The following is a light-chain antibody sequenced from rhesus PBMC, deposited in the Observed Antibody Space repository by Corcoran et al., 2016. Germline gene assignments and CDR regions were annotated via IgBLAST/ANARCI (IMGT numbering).Light chain of an antibody. Sequence: EIVLTQSPTSMAVSQGERVTISCTASSSVSTSYLHWYQQKPGFPQRLLVYRTSSLSSGVPARFSGSGSGTSYTLTISSMEAEDAANYYCQQGNSIPWTFGQGTKVEIK. CDR3: QQGNSIPWT. CDR2: RTS. J-gene: IGKJ1*01. CDR1: SSVSTS. V-gene: IGKV3-42*01.